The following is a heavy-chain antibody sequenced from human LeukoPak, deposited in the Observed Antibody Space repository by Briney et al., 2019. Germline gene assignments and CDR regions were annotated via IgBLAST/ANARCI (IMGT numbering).Heavy chain of an antibody. V-gene: IGHV1-2*02. D-gene: IGHD3-22*01. CDR2: INPNSGGT. Sequence: GASVKVSCKASGYTFTGYYMHWVRQAPGQGLEWMGWINPNSGGTNYAQKFQGRVTMTRDTSISTAYMELSRLRSDDTAVYYCARDQDVYYYDSSGTRTLDYWGQGTLVTVSS. CDR3: ARDQDVYYYDSSGTRTLDY. CDR1: GYTFTGYY. J-gene: IGHJ4*02.